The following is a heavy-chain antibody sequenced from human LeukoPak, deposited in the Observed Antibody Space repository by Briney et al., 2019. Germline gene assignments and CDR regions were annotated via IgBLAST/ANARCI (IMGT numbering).Heavy chain of an antibody. D-gene: IGHD4-23*01. CDR1: GFLLTVYA. CDR3: AKRQGSTVEGNWYVDY. J-gene: IGHJ2*01. Sequence: GGSLRLSCGASGFLLTVYAMSWVRQAPGKGLEWVSTISANGGTTYYADSVKGRFTISRDNSKKTIYLQMSSLRVEDTAVYYCAKRQGSTVEGNWYVDYWGRGSLVTVSS. CDR2: ISANGGTT. V-gene: IGHV3-23*01.